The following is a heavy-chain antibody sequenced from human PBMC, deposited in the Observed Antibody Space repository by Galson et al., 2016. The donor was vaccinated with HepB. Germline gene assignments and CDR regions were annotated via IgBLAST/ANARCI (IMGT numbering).Heavy chain of an antibody. J-gene: IGHJ3*02. V-gene: IGHV4-61*08. CDR3: ARETEFRRITIVGDAFDI. D-gene: IGHD3-9*01. CDR2: IYYSGTI. Sequence: SETLSLTCSVSGVSVDSGDYYWIWIRQSPGKGLEWIGYIYYSGTINYNPSLKSRVSISLDTSKNQFSLNLSSVTAADTAVYYCARETEFRRITIVGDAFDIWGQGKTVIVSS. CDR1: GVSVDSGDYY.